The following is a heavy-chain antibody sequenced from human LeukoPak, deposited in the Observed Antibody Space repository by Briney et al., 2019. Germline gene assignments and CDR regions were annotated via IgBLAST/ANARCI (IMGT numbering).Heavy chain of an antibody. V-gene: IGHV3-23*01. CDR2: ISARGGTT. Sequence: GGSLRLSCAASGFTFNSYAMSWVRQAPGKGLEWVSAISARGGTTYYADSVKGRFTISRDNSRNTLYLQMNSLRAKDTAVYYCAKDGAYRDGYNRRSDAFDIWGQGTMVTVSS. CDR1: GFTFNSYA. J-gene: IGHJ3*02. CDR3: AKDGAYRDGYNRRSDAFDI. D-gene: IGHD5-24*01.